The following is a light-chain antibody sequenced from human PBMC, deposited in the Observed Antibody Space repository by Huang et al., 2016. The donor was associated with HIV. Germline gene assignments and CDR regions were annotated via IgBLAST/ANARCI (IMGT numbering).Light chain of an antibody. Sequence: DIQMTQSPSTLSPSVGDRVTITCRARQSISNYLAWYQQKPGKAPKLLIYKASTLESGVPSRFSGSGSGTEFTLTISSLQPDDFATYYCQQYNSYRTFGQGTKVEIK. CDR3: QQYNSYRT. V-gene: IGKV1-5*03. CDR1: QSISNY. J-gene: IGKJ1*01. CDR2: KAS.